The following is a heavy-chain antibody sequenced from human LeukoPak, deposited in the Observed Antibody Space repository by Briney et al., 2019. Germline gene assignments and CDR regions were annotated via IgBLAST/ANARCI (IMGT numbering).Heavy chain of an antibody. V-gene: IGHV3-23*01. D-gene: IGHD3-9*01. CDR1: GFTFTGSA. Sequence: GGSLRLTCAASGFTFTGSAMSWVRQAPGKGLEWVSVISGSGHTTYYADSVKGRFTVSRDNSKNTLYLQMNSLRAEDTAVYFCAKEPLILTGYYTDYFDYWGQGTLVTVSS. CDR2: ISGSGHTT. CDR3: AKEPLILTGYYTDYFDY. J-gene: IGHJ4*02.